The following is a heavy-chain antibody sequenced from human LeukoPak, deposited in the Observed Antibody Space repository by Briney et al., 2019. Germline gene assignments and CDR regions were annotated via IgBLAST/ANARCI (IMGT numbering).Heavy chain of an antibody. CDR2: IYYSGST. V-gene: IGHV4-59*01. CDR1: GGSISSYY. Sequence: SETLSLTCTVSGGSISSYYWSWIRQPPGKGLEWIGYIYYSGSTNYNPSLKSRVTISVDTSKNQFSLKLSSVTAADTAVYYCARVLSGFGELFGFDYWGQGTLVTVSS. CDR3: ARVLSGFGELFGFDY. J-gene: IGHJ4*02. D-gene: IGHD3-10*01.